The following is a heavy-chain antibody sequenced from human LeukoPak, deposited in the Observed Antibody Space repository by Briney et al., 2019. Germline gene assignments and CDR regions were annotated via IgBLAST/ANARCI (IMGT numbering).Heavy chain of an antibody. CDR3: AVGSGNEYYYGMDV. CDR1: GGTFSSYA. J-gene: IGHJ6*02. V-gene: IGHV1-69*04. CDR2: IIPILGIA. Sequence: ASVKVSCKASGGTFSSYAISWVRQAPGQGLEWMGRIIPILGIANYAQKFQGRVTITADKYTSTAYMELSSLRSEDTAVYYCAVGSGNEYYYGMDVWGQGTTVTVSS. D-gene: IGHD3-10*01.